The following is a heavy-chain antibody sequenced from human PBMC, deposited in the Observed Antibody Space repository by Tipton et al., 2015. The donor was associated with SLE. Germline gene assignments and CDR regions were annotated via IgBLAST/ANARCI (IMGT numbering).Heavy chain of an antibody. V-gene: IGHV3-30*02. CDR1: GFTFRSFG. J-gene: IGHJ6*02. D-gene: IGHD2-2*01. Sequence: SLRLSCAASGFTFRSFGMHWVRQAPGKGLEWLAFIRYDGSIEYYADSVKGRFTISRDNSKNTAVYYCAKEEYQLLTGYYYGLDVWGQGTTVTVSS. CDR3: GLDV. CDR2: IRYDGSIE.